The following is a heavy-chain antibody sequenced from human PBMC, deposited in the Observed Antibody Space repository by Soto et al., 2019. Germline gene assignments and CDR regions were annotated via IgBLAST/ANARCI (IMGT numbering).Heavy chain of an antibody. CDR1: GGSISSGGYY. D-gene: IGHD4-17*01. J-gene: IGHJ4*02. Sequence: LSLTCTVSGGSISSGGYYWSWIRQHPGKGLEWIGYIYYSGSTYYNPSLKSRVTISVDTSKNQFSLKLSSVTAADTAVYYCARAATTVTTTFDYWGQGTPVTVSS. V-gene: IGHV4-31*03. CDR3: ARAATTVTTTFDY. CDR2: IYYSGST.